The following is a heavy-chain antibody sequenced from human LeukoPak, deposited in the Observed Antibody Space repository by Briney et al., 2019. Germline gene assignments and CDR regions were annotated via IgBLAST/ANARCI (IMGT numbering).Heavy chain of an antibody. V-gene: IGHV1-8*01. J-gene: IGHJ6*02. Sequence: ASVKVSCKASGYTFTSYDINWVRQATGQGLEWMGWMNPNSGNTGYAQKFQGRVTMTRNTSISTAYMELSSLRSEDTAVYYCATALLGYCSSTSCLPDHYYYYGMDVWGQGTTVTVSS. D-gene: IGHD2-2*01. CDR2: MNPNSGNT. CDR1: GYTFTSYD. CDR3: ATALLGYCSSTSCLPDHYYYYGMDV.